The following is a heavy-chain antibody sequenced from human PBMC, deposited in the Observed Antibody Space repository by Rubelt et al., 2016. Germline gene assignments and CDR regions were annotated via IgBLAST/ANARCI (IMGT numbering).Heavy chain of an antibody. CDR3: ARLVNLRGVSNLYFDY. D-gene: IGHD3-10*01. Sequence: QVQLQQWGAGLLKPSETLSLTCVVYGGSFSGYYWTWIRLPPGKGLEWIGEIDHRGSTNYNPSLKSRVIMSVDTSKNQFSRKVLSVTAAGTAVYYCARLVNLRGVSNLYFDYWGQGTLVTVSS. CDR1: GGSFSGYY. CDR2: IDHRGST. V-gene: IGHV4-34*01. J-gene: IGHJ4*02.